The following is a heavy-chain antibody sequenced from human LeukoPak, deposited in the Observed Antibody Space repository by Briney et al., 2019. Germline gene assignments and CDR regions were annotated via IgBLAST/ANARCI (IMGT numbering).Heavy chain of an antibody. V-gene: IGHV4-4*08. D-gene: IGHD6-19*01. CDR3: ASGAGWLIDY. CDR1: GGHIDSFF. J-gene: IGHJ4*02. Sequence: PSETLSLTCTVSGGHIDSFFWNWIRQPPGKGLEWIGYIDNSGSTKYSPSLKSRITMSRDKSKKQFSLKLTSVTAADTAMYYCASGAGWLIDYWGQGTLVSVSS. CDR2: IDNSGST.